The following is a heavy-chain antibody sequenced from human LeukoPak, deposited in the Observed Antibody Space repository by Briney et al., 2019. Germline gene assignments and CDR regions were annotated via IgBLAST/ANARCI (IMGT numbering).Heavy chain of an antibody. V-gene: IGHV3-7*03. CDR1: GFTFRSYW. CDR3: ANSPVSSSWTFDY. D-gene: IGHD6-13*01. Sequence: GGSLRLSCAASGFTFRSYWMTWGRQAPGKGLEWVANINPDGSVKYYVDSVKGRFTISRDNAKNSLYLQMNSLRAEDTAVYYCANSPVSSSWTFDYWGQGTLVTVSS. J-gene: IGHJ4*02. CDR2: INPDGSVK.